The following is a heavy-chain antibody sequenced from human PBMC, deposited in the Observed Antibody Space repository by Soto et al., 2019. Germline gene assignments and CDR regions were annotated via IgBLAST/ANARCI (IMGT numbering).Heavy chain of an antibody. CDR1: GFPFDDFA. Sequence: VKLAESGGGLVEPGRSLRLSCVASGFPFDDFAMHWVRQAPGKGLEWVSGINWNGKTSGYADPVRGRFIVSRDNAKNSLYLQMNRLRVEDTAIYFCARDISGWSPGEGPFPFDVWGQGTLVTVSS. J-gene: IGHJ5*02. V-gene: IGHV3-9*01. CDR3: ARDISGWSPGEGPFPFDV. CDR2: INWNGKTS. D-gene: IGHD3-10*01.